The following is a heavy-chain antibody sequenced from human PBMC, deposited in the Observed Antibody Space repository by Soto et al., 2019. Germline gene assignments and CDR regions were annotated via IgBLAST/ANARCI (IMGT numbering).Heavy chain of an antibody. CDR1: GYTFTSYG. CDR2: ISAYNGNT. D-gene: IGHD1-26*01. Sequence: QVQLVQSGAEVKKPGASVKVSCKASGYTFTSYGISWVRQAPGQGLEWMGWISAYNGNTNYAQKLQGRVTMTTDTSTSTDYMELRSLRSDDTAVYYCVGSYYGAGAFDIWGQGTMVTVSS. V-gene: IGHV1-18*01. J-gene: IGHJ3*02. CDR3: VGSYYGAGAFDI.